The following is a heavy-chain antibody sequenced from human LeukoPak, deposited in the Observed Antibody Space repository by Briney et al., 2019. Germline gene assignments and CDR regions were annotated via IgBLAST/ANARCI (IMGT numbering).Heavy chain of an antibody. V-gene: IGHV3-9*01. CDR1: GFTFDDYA. Sequence: GGSLRLSCAASGFTFDDYAMHWVRQAPGKGLEWVSGISWNSGSIGYADSVKGRFTISRDNAKNSLYLQMNSLRAEDTALYYCAKDGISYGFWYFDYWGQGTLVTVSS. CDR3: AKDGISYGFWYFDY. CDR2: ISWNSGSI. D-gene: IGHD5-18*01. J-gene: IGHJ4*02.